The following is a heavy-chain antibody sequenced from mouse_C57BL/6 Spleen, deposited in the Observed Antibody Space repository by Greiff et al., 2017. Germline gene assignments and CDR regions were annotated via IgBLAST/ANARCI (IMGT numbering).Heavy chain of an antibody. CDR3: AVPLRVGEGYFDV. Sequence: QVQLQLSGAELARPGASVKMSCKASGYTFTSYTMHWVKQRPGQGLEWIGYINPSSGYTKYNQKFKDKATLTADKSSSTAYMQLSSLTSEDSAVYYCAVPLRVGEGYFDVWGTGTTVTVSS. CDR1: GYTFTSYT. V-gene: IGHV1-4*01. CDR2: INPSSGYT. D-gene: IGHD1-1*01. J-gene: IGHJ1*03.